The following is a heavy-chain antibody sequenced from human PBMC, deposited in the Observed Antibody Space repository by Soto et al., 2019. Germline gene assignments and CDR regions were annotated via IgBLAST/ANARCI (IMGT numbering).Heavy chain of an antibody. CDR1: GGSFTSNNW. V-gene: IGHV4-4*02. J-gene: IGHJ4*02. CDR3: ASRDPGTSVDY. D-gene: IGHD1-7*01. Sequence: QVQLQESGPGLVKPSGTLSLTCAVSGGSFTSNNWWTWVRQPPGQGLEWIGEIYRTGSTNYNPSLKSRFTISLDKSENQFTLKVTSLTAADTAVYYCASRDPGTSVDYWSQGTLVTVSS. CDR2: IYRTGST.